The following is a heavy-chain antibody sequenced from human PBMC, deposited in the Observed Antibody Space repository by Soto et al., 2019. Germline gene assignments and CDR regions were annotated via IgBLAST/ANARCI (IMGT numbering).Heavy chain of an antibody. V-gene: IGHV3-30*18. Sequence: QVQLVESGGGVVQPGRSLRLSCAASGFTFSSYGMHWVRKAPGKGLEWVAVISYDGSNKYYADSVKGRFTISRDNSKNTLYLQMNSLRAEDTAVYYCAKGPGWELPRTGLGGMDVWGQGTTVTVSS. J-gene: IGHJ6*02. CDR3: AKGPGWELPRTGLGGMDV. CDR1: GFTFSSYG. D-gene: IGHD1-26*01. CDR2: ISYDGSNK.